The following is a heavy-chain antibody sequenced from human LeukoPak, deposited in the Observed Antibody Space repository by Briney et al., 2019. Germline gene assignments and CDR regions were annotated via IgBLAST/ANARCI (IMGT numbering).Heavy chain of an antibody. CDR2: IYYSGST. Sequence: SETLSLTCTASGGSIRSYYWSWIRQPPGKGLEWIGYIYYSGSTNYNPSLKSRVSISVDTSKNQFSLKLSSVTAADTAVYYCARTGSTVTMLYPFDHWGQGTLVTVSS. J-gene: IGHJ4*02. CDR3: ARTGSTVTMLYPFDH. V-gene: IGHV4-59*01. D-gene: IGHD4-17*01. CDR1: GGSIRSYY.